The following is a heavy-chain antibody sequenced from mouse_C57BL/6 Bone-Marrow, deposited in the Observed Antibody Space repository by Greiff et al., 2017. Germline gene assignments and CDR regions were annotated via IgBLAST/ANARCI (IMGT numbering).Heavy chain of an antibody. J-gene: IGHJ3*01. CDR1: GYTFTSYW. Sequence: QVQLQQPGAELVRPGASVKMSCKASGYTFTSYWITWVKQRPGQGLVWIGDIYPGSGSTHYNEKFKSKATLTVDTSSSTAYMQLRSLTSEDSAVYFCDAGCAYWGRGTVVMVSA. CDR3: DAGCAY. V-gene: IGHV1-55*01. CDR2: IYPGSGST.